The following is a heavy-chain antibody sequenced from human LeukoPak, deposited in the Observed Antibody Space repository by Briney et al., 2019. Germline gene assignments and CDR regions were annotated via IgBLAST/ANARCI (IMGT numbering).Heavy chain of an antibody. V-gene: IGHV1-69*13. CDR2: IIPIFGTA. CDR1: GGTFISYA. CDR3: ARDYGGKYYFDY. D-gene: IGHD4-23*01. Sequence: ASVKVSCKASGGTFISYAISWVRQAPGQGLEWMGGIIPIFGTANYAQKFQGRVTITADESTSTAYMELSSLRSEDTAVYYCARDYGGKYYFDYWGQGTLVTVSS. J-gene: IGHJ4*02.